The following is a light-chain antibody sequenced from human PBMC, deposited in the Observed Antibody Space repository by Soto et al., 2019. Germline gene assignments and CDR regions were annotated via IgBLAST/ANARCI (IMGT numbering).Light chain of an antibody. J-gene: IGKJ1*01. CDR1: QSVSSSY. CDR2: GAS. Sequence: EIVLTQAPGTLSLSTGVRATLSCRASQSVSSSYLAWYQQKPDQAPRLLLQGASSRATGIPDRFSGSGSGTDFTFIISRLEPDDFAVYYCQQYGSSPGTFGQGTKVEIK. V-gene: IGKV3-20*01. CDR3: QQYGSSPGT.